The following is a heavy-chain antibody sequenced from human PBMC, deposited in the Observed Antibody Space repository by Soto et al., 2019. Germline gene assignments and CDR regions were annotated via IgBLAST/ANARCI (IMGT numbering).Heavy chain of an antibody. D-gene: IGHD6-6*01. J-gene: IGHJ6*02. V-gene: IGHV3-48*03. CDR3: ATLAPLRYYYYGMDV. Sequence: PGGSLRLSCAASGFTFSSYEMNWVRQAPGKGLEWVSYISSSGSTIYYADSVKGRFTISRDNAKNSLYLQMNSLRAEDTAVYYCATLAPLRYYYYGMDVWGQGTTVTVSS. CDR1: GFTFSSYE. CDR2: ISSSGSTI.